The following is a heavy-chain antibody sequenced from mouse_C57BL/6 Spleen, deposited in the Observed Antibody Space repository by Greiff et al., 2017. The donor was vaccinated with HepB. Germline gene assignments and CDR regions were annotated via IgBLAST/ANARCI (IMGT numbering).Heavy chain of an antibody. CDR1: GYTFTDYE. CDR3: TRIYYGNYVFAY. Sequence: QVHVKQSGAELVRPGASVTLSCKASGYTFTDYEMHWVKQTPVHGLEWIGAIDPETGGTAYNQKFKGKAILTADKSSSTAYMELRSLTSEDSAVYYCTRIYYGNYVFAYWGQGTLVTVSA. J-gene: IGHJ3*01. V-gene: IGHV1-15*01. D-gene: IGHD2-1*01. CDR2: IDPETGGT.